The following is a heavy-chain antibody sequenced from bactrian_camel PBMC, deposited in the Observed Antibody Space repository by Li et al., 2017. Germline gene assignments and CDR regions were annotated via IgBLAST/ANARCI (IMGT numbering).Heavy chain of an antibody. D-gene: IGHD6*01. CDR2: IATGSGNT. Sequence: VQLVESGGGSVQAGGSLTLSCAASGDTSGTCMGWFRQVPGKEREGVARIATGSGNTYYADSVKGRFTISRDSAKNTVYLQMNNLQPEDTATYYCAEGRGSRGEHCYSLNYWGQGTQVTVS. J-gene: IGHJ4*01. CDR3: AEGRGSRGEHCYSLNY. V-gene: IGHV3S40*01. CDR1: GDTSGTC.